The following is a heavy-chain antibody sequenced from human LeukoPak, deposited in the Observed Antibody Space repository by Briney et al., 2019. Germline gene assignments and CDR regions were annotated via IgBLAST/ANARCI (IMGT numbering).Heavy chain of an antibody. CDR3: ARYYSSGWQDY. CDR1: GGSISSSSYF. V-gene: IGHV4-39*07. CDR2: IYYSGST. J-gene: IGHJ4*02. Sequence: PSETLSLTCSVSGGSISSSSYFWGWIRQPPGKGLEWIGSIYYSGSTYYNPSLKSRVTISVDTSKNQFSLKLSSVTAADTAVYYCARYYSSGWQDYWGQGTLVTVSS. D-gene: IGHD6-19*01.